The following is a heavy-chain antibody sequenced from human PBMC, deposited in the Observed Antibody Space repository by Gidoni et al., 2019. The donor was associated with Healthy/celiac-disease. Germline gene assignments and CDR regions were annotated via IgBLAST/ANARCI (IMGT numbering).Heavy chain of an antibody. V-gene: IGHV3-23*04. D-gene: IGHD6-13*01. J-gene: IGHJ5*02. CDR1: RVTVSSYA. CDR2: ISGSGGST. CDR3: AKALAAACTGWFAP. Sequence: EVQLVESGGGVVQPGGSLRLSCAASRVTVSSYAMRWVRPAPGKGLWWVSAISGSGGSTYYAASVKGRFTISRDNSKNTLYLQMNSLRAEDTAVYYCAKALAAACTGWFAPWGQGTLVTVSS.